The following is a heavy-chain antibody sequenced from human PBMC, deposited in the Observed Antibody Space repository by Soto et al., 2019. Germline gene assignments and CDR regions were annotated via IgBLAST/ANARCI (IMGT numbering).Heavy chain of an antibody. J-gene: IGHJ6*02. V-gene: IGHV4-34*01. CDR1: GGSFSGSY. CDR2: SNHSRRT. Sequence: PPPTRSLTRAVYGGSFSGSYWSWIRQQPWKGLEWIGESNHSRRTNYNPSLKSRVTISVDTSKNQFSRRLSSVTAADTAVYYCARGEVRTYYDFWSGLTPGRYYYYGMDVWGQATTV. CDR3: ARGEVRTYYDFWSGLTPGRYYYYGMDV. D-gene: IGHD3-3*01.